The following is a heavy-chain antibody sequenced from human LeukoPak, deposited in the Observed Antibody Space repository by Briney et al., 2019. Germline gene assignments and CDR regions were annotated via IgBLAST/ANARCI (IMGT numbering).Heavy chain of an antibody. D-gene: IGHD1-1*01. V-gene: IGHV3-66*01. J-gene: IGHJ3*02. Sequence: PGGSLRLSCAASGFTVSSNYVSWVRQAPGKGLEWVSVIYSDVTTYYAASVKGRFTISRDISKNTLYLQMNRLRVEDTAMYYCARDFVDWGTRTGAFDIWGQRTMVTVSS. CDR1: GFTVSSNY. CDR2: IYSDVTT. CDR3: ARDFVDWGTRTGAFDI.